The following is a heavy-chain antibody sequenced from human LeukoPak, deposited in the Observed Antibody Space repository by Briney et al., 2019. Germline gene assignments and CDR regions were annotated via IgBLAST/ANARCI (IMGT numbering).Heavy chain of an antibody. J-gene: IGHJ4*02. CDR1: GYTFSSCD. CDR2: KNPNSGNT. D-gene: IGHD3-22*01. V-gene: IGHV1-8*03. Sequence: ASVKVSCKASGYTFSSCDINWVRQATGQGLEWMGWKNPNSGNTVYAQKFQGRVTITRNTSISTAYMELSSLRSEDTAVYYCARFITMIVVVLLWGYYFDYWGQGTLVTVS. CDR3: ARFITMIVVVLLWGYYFDY.